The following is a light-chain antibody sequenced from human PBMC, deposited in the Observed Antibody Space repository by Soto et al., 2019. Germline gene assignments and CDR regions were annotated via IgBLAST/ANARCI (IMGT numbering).Light chain of an antibody. J-gene: IGKJ1*01. Sequence: EILLTQSPATLSLSPGERATLSCRASQSVSSYLAWYQQKPDQAHRLHIYDASIRATGIPARCSGSGSRTDFTLAISSLDPEDFTVYYCQHRSNCPRTFGQGTKVDIK. CDR2: DAS. V-gene: IGKV3-11*01. CDR3: QHRSNCPRT. CDR1: QSVSSY.